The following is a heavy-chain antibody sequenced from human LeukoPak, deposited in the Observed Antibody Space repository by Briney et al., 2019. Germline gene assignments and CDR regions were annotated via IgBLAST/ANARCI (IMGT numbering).Heavy chain of an antibody. D-gene: IGHD6-13*01. CDR3: ARQSRATGTLDS. CDR2: IYYSGST. CDR1: GGSISSYY. V-gene: IGHV4-59*08. Sequence: SETLSLTCTVSGGSISSYYWSWIRQPPGKGLEWIGYIYYSGSTNYNPSLRSRVTISLDTSKNQFSLKLSSVTAADTAVYYCARQSRATGTLDSWGQGTLVTVSS. J-gene: IGHJ5*01.